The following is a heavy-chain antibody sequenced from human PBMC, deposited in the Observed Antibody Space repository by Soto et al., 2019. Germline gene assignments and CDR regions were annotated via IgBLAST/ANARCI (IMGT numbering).Heavy chain of an antibody. D-gene: IGHD3-16*02. V-gene: IGHV3-9*01. J-gene: IGHJ6*02. CDR3: PKGVITFGGVIVIGGMDV. CDR2: ISWNSGSI. CDR1: GFTFDDYA. Sequence: GGSLRLSCAASGFTFDDYAMHWVRQAPGKGLEWVSGISWNSGSIGYADSVKGRFTISRDNAKNSLYLQMNSLRAEDTALYYCPKGVITFGGVIVIGGMDVWGPATTVTVSS.